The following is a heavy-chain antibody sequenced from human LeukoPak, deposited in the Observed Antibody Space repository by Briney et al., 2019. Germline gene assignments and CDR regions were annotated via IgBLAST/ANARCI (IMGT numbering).Heavy chain of an antibody. V-gene: IGHV4-39*01. D-gene: IGHD6-6*01. J-gene: IGHJ4*02. Sequence: PSETLSLTCTVSGGSISSSSHYWGWIRQPPGKGLEWIGSIYYSGSTYYNPSLKSRVTISVDTSKNQFSLKLSSVTAADTAVYYCARLALVRGAFDYWGQGTLVTVSS. CDR3: ARLALVRGAFDY. CDR1: GGSISSSSHY. CDR2: IYYSGST.